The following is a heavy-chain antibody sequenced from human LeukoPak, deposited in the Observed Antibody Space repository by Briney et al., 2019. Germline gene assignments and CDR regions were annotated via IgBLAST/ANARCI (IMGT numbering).Heavy chain of an antibody. V-gene: IGHV3-21*01. J-gene: IGHJ4*02. D-gene: IGHD5-18*01. CDR3: ARTVTADPTYFDY. CDR1: GFTFSNAW. Sequence: PGGSLRLSCAASGFTFSNAWMSWVRQAPGKGLEWVSSISSSSSYIYYADSVKGRFTISRDNAKNSLYLQMNSLRAEDTAVYYCARTVTADPTYFDYWGQGTLVTVSS. CDR2: ISSSSSYI.